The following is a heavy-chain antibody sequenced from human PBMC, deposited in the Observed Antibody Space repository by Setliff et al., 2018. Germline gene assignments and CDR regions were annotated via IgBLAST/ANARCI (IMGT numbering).Heavy chain of an antibody. D-gene: IGHD6-25*01. Sequence: GGSLRLSCAASGFTFSNYAMSWVRQAPGKGLEWVSAISGSGAISYADSVKGRFTISRDNAKNSLYLQMNSLRAEDTAVYYCVRDTTSGWMLTNWGQGTLVTVSS. CDR1: GFTFSNYA. J-gene: IGHJ4*02. CDR2: ISGSGAI. CDR3: VRDTTSGWMLTN. V-gene: IGHV3-23*01.